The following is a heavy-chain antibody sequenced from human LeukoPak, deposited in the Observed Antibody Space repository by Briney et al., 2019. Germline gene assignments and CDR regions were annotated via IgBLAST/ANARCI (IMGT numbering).Heavy chain of an antibody. D-gene: IGHD1-26*01. J-gene: IGHJ4*02. V-gene: IGHV1-69-2*01. CDR1: GYTFTDYY. CDR2: VDPEDGET. Sequence: ASVKVSCKVSGYTFTDYYMHWVQQAPGKGLEWMGLVDPEDGETIYAEKFQGRVTITADTSTDTAYMELSSLRSEDTAVYYCATYSLNLWELLGYWGQGTLVTVSS. CDR3: ATYSLNLWELLGY.